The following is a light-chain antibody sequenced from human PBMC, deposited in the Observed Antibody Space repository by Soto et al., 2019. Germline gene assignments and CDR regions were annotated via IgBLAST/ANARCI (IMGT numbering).Light chain of an antibody. CDR3: HQRQSWPRT. J-gene: IGKJ1*01. CDR2: DAS. CDR1: QSIGLA. Sequence: IVLTQSPATLSLSPGERATLSCRASQSIGLAIAWYQHKPGQAPRLLIFDASQRATGIPARFSASGTGTDFTLTISDVQPEDFAVYYCHQRQSWPRTFGQGTKVDI. V-gene: IGKV3-11*01.